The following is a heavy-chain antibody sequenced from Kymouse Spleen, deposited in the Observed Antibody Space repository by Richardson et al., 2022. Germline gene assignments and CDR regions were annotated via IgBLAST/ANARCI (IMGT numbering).Heavy chain of an antibody. V-gene: IGHV4-39*01. Sequence: QLQLQESGPGLVKPSETLSLTCTVSGGSISSSSYYWGWIRQPPGKGLEWIGSIYYSGSTYYNPSLKSRVTISVDTSKNQFSLKLSSVTAADTAVYYCARQGYDILTGSYFDYWGQGTLVTVSS. D-gene: IGHD3-9*01. CDR3: ARQGYDILTGSYFDY. CDR1: GGSISSSSYY. CDR2: IYYSGST. J-gene: IGHJ4*02.